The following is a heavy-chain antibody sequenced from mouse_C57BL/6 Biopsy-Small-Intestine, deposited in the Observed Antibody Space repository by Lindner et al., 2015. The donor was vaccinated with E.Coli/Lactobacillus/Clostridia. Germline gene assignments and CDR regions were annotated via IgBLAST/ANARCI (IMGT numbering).Heavy chain of an antibody. Sequence: VQLQESGPELVKPGDSVKMSCKASGYTFTGYNMDWVRQSHGESLEWIGNFNPYYGTTSYNQKFKGKATLTVDKSSSTAYMQLNSLTSEDSAVYYCARGGGSSGFDYWGQGTTLTVSS. V-gene: IGHV1-34*02. CDR3: ARGGGSSGFDY. CDR1: GYTFTGYN. J-gene: IGHJ2*01. CDR2: FNPYYGTT. D-gene: IGHD3-1*01.